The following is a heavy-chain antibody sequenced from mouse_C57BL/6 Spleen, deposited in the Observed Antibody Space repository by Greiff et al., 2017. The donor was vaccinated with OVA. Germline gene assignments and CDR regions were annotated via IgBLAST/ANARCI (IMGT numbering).Heavy chain of an antibody. J-gene: IGHJ3*01. D-gene: IGHD2-4*01. Sequence: QVQLQQSGAELARPGASVKMSCKASGYTFTSYTMHWVKQRPGQGLEWIGYINPSSGYTKYNQKFKDKATLTADKSSITAYMQLSSLTSEDSAVYYCARSSRGDYDGAWCAYWGQGTLVTVSA. CDR3: ARSSRGDYDGAWCAY. V-gene: IGHV1-4*01. CDR1: GYTFTSYT. CDR2: INPSSGYT.